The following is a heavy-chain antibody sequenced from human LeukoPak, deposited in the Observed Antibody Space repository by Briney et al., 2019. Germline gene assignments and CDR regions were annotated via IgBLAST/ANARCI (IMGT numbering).Heavy chain of an antibody. Sequence: GGSLRLSCAASGFTFNDYAMNWVRQSPGKGLEWVSGISESGDRTSSADSVKGRFTISRDNSRNILYLQMNSLRAEDTAVYYCAKRGYYDGSGFSPLTYWGQGTLVTVSS. V-gene: IGHV3-23*01. J-gene: IGHJ4*02. D-gene: IGHD3-3*01. CDR1: GFTFNDYA. CDR2: ISESGDRT. CDR3: AKRGYYDGSGFSPLTY.